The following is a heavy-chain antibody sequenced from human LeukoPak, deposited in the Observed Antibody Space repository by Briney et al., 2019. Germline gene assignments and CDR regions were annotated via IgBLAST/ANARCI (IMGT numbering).Heavy chain of an antibody. CDR2: ITSGGST. J-gene: IGHJ4*02. Sequence: GGSLRLSCAASGFTFSSDAMSWVRQAPGKGLEWVSTITSGGSTYYPDSVKGRITISRDNSKNTLYLQMNSLRADDTAVYYCAKARGSSVYEQFDYWGQGTQVTVSP. V-gene: IGHV3-23*01. D-gene: IGHD5/OR15-5a*01. CDR1: GFTFSSDA. CDR3: AKARGSSVYEQFDY.